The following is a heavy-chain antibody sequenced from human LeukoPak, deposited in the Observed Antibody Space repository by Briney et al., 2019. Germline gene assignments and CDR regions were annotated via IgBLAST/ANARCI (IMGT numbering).Heavy chain of an antibody. D-gene: IGHD2-15*01. V-gene: IGHV3-21*01. CDR2: IISSSSDI. CDR1: GFTFSTYS. J-gene: IGHJ4*02. Sequence: PGGSLRLSCAASGFTFSTYSMNWVRQAPGKGLEWVSSIISSSSDIYYADSVKGRFTISRDNAKNSLYLQMNSLRAEDTAVYYCARDPQYCSGGSCYSFDYWGQGTLVTVSS. CDR3: ARDPQYCSGGSCYSFDY.